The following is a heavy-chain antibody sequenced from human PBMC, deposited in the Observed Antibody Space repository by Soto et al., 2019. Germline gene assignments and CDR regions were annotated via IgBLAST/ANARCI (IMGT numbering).Heavy chain of an antibody. CDR1: GGSISSGEYY. J-gene: IGHJ4*02. Sequence: SETLSLTCTVSGGSISSGEYYWSWIRQPPGKGLEWIGYIYYSGSTYYNPSLKSRVTISVDTSKNQFSLKLSSVTAADTAVYYCARGNAVYDFWSGYSHFDYWGQGTLVTVSS. CDR2: IYYSGST. D-gene: IGHD3-3*01. V-gene: IGHV4-30-4*01. CDR3: ARGNAVYDFWSGYSHFDY.